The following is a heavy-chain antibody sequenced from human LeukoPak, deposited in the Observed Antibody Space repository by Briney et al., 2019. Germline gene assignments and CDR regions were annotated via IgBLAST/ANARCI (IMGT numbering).Heavy chain of an antibody. Sequence: PGGSLRLSCVASGITVSSNYMSWVRQAPGKGLEWVSIIYSGGSTYYADSVRGRFTISRDNSKNTLYLQMNSLRGEVTAVYYCAREFFIAAAGTYWFDPWGQGTLVTVSS. J-gene: IGHJ5*02. D-gene: IGHD6-13*01. CDR3: AREFFIAAAGTYWFDP. CDR2: IYSGGST. CDR1: GITVSSNY. V-gene: IGHV3-53*01.